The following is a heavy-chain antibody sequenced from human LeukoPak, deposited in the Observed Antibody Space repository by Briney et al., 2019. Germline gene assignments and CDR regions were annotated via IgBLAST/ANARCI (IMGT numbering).Heavy chain of an antibody. CDR2: FYYSGST. CDR3: ARRGRTTHYDFWSGYTYDY. Sequence: PSETLSLTCTVSGGSITSSSYYWGWIRQPPGKGLQWIGSFYYSGSTYYNPSLKSRVTIYVDTSKNQFSLKLSSVTAADTAVYYCARRGRTTHYDFWSGYTYDYWGQGTLVTVSS. D-gene: IGHD3-3*01. CDR1: GGSITSSSYY. J-gene: IGHJ4*02. V-gene: IGHV4-39*07.